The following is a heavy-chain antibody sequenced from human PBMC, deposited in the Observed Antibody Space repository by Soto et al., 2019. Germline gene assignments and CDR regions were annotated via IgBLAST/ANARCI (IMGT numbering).Heavy chain of an antibody. J-gene: IGHJ4*02. CDR2: INSDGSST. CDR1: GFTFNSYW. CDR3: ARGGGYTYGPFDY. V-gene: IGHV3-74*01. D-gene: IGHD5-18*01. Sequence: EVQLVESGGGLVQPGGSLRLSCAASGFTFNSYWMHWVRQAPGKGLVWVSRINSDGSSTTYADSVKGRFTISRDNAKNTLYVQMNNMKAQDTAVDYWARGGGYTYGPFDYWGQGTLVTVSS.